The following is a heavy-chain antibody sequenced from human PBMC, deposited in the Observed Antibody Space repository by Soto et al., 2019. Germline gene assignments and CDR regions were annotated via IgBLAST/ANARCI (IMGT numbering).Heavy chain of an antibody. CDR3: ARDRGTYGFDY. CDR1: GFTFSSYS. CDR2: VSSASSTI. Sequence: GGSLRLSCAASGFTFSSYSMNWVRQAPGKGLEWVSFVSSASSTIYYADSVKGRFTISRDNAKNSLYLQMNSLRAEDTAVYYCARDRGTYGFDYWGQGTLVTVSS. D-gene: IGHD3-10*01. J-gene: IGHJ4*02. V-gene: IGHV3-48*01.